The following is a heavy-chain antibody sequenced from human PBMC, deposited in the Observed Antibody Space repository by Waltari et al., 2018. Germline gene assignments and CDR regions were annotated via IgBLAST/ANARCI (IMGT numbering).Heavy chain of an antibody. D-gene: IGHD2-15*01. CDR1: GGTFSSYT. CDR3: ARGGVGVVVAATLGY. Sequence: QVQLVQSGAEVKKPGSSVKVSCKASGGTFSSYTISWVRQAPGQGLEWMGRITPIFGIANYAQKFQGRGTITAEKSTSTAYMELSSLRSEDTAVYYCARGGVGVVVAATLGYWGQGTLVTVSS. J-gene: IGHJ4*02. V-gene: IGHV1-69*02. CDR2: ITPIFGIA.